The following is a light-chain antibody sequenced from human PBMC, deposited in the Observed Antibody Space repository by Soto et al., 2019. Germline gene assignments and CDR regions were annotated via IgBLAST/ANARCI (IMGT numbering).Light chain of an antibody. V-gene: IGKV1-5*01. CDR2: DAS. J-gene: IGKJ1*01. CDR1: QSISSW. Sequence: DIQMTQSPSTLSASVGDRVTITCRASQSISSWLAWYQQKPGKAPKLLIYDASSLESGVPSTLSGSGSGTECPITISRLEPDDSATYYCQQYNSYSPTFGQGTKVDIK. CDR3: QQYNSYSPT.